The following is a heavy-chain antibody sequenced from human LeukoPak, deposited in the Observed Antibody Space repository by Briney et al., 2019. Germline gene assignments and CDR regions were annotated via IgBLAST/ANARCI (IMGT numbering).Heavy chain of an antibody. CDR1: GFTFSSYE. Sequence: GGSLRLSCAASGFTFSSYEMNWVRQAPGKGLEWVSHISSSGSTIYYADSVKGRFTISRDNAKNSLYLQMNSLRAEDTAVYYCAXGGVNYYDSSGYYQLXEYXGQGXXVTV. CDR3: AXGGVNYYDSSGYYQLXEY. D-gene: IGHD3-22*01. CDR2: ISSSGSTI. J-gene: IGHJ4*02. V-gene: IGHV3-48*03.